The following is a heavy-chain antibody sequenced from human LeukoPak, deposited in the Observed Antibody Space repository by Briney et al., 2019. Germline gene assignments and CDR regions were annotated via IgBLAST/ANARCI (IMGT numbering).Heavy chain of an antibody. V-gene: IGHV4-61*02. CDR3: ARSRVVVPAKEYYYYYYYMDV. J-gene: IGHJ6*03. CDR1: GGSISSGSHY. D-gene: IGHD2-2*01. Sequence: KTSETLSLTCTVSGGSISSGSHYWSWIRQPAGKGLEWIGRIYTSGSTNYNPSLKSRVTISVDTSKNQFSLKLSSVTAADTAVYYCARSRVVVPAKEYYYYYYYMDVRGKGTTVTVSS. CDR2: IYTSGST.